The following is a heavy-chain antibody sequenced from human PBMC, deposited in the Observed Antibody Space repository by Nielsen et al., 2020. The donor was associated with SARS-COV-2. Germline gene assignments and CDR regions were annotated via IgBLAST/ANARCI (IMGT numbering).Heavy chain of an antibody. CDR1: GYTFTSYA. J-gene: IGHJ5*02. CDR3: ARARRITIFGVVLPGQGWFDP. D-gene: IGHD3-3*01. CDR2: INTNTGNP. V-gene: IGHV7-4-1*02. Sequence: ASVKVSCKASGYTFTSYAMNWVRQAPGQGLEWMGWINTNTGNPTYAQGFTGRFVFSLDTSVSTAYLQISSLKAEDTAVYYCARARRITIFGVVLPGQGWFDPWGQGTLVTVSS.